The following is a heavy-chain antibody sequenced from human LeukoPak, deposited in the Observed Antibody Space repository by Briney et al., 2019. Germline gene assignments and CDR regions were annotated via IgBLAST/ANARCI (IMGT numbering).Heavy chain of an antibody. J-gene: IGHJ4*02. V-gene: IGHV3-21*01. Sequence: PGGSLRLSCVGSGFTFSSYTMNWVRQAPGKGLEWVSSISSSSSYIYSADSVRGRFTISRDNAKNSLYLQMNSLRAEDTAVYYCARDGGASGFDYWGQGTLVTVSS. CDR2: ISSSSSYI. D-gene: IGHD1-26*01. CDR1: GFTFSSYT. CDR3: ARDGGASGFDY.